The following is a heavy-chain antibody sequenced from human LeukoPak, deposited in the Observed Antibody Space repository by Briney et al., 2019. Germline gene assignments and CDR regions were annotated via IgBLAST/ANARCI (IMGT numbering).Heavy chain of an antibody. Sequence: AGGSLRLSCAASGFTFSSYWMSWVRQAPGKGLEWVANIKQDGSEKYYVDSVKGRFTISRDNAKNSLYLQMNSLRAEDTAVYYCATQGVATKHYYYYYYMDVWGKGTTVTISS. D-gene: IGHD5-12*01. V-gene: IGHV3-7*01. CDR2: IKQDGSEK. J-gene: IGHJ6*03. CDR1: GFTFSSYW. CDR3: ATQGVATKHYYYYYYMDV.